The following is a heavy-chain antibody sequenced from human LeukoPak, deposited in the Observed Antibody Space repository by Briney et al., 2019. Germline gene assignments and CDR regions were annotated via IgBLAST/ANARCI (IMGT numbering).Heavy chain of an antibody. Sequence: ASVKVSCKASGYTFTGYYMHWVRQAPGQGLEWMGWINPNSGDTNYAQKFQGRVTMTRDTSISTAYMELGRLGSDDTAVYYCARGVPPSYSSAWYVNYWGQGALVTVSS. J-gene: IGHJ4*02. V-gene: IGHV1-2*02. CDR1: GYTFTGYY. CDR2: INPNSGDT. D-gene: IGHD6-13*01. CDR3: ARGVPPSYSSAWYVNY.